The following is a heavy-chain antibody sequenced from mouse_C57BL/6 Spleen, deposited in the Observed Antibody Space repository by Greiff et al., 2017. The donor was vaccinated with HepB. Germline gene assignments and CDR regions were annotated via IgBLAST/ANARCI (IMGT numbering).Heavy chain of an antibody. V-gene: IGHV5-9-1*02. CDR1: GFTFSSYA. CDR3: TITTVGYFDV. CDR2: ISSGGDYI. J-gene: IGHJ1*03. D-gene: IGHD1-1*01. Sequence: EVKVVESGEGLVKPGGSLKLSCAASGFTFSSYAMSWVRQTPEKRLEWVAYISSGGDYIYYADTVKGRFTISRDNARNTLYLQMSSLKSEDTAMYYCTITTVGYFDVWGTGTTVTVSS.